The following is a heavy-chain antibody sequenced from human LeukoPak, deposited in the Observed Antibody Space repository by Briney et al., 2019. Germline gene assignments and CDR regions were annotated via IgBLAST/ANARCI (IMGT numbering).Heavy chain of an antibody. CDR1: GGSLSSGDYY. D-gene: IGHD3-22*01. Sequence: SQTLSLTCTVPGGSLSSGDYYWSWLRQPPGAGLEWLGYIYYSGSTCYNPSLKSRVTISVDTSKNQFSLKLSSVTAADTAVYYCARAFLTYYYDSSGYYYFDYWGQGTLVTVSS. CDR2: IYYSGST. V-gene: IGHV4-30-4*01. CDR3: ARAFLTYYYDSSGYYYFDY. J-gene: IGHJ4*02.